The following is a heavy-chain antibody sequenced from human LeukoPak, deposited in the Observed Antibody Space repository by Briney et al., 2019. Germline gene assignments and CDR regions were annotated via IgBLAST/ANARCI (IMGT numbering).Heavy chain of an antibody. CDR2: IYHSGST. V-gene: IGHV4-38-2*02. Sequence: SETLSLTCTVFGYSITTGYYWGWVRQPPGKGLEWIGSIYHSGSTFYNPSLKSRVTISVDTSKNQFSLKLSSVTAADTAIYYCARDQDYYGSGSYGPDHWGQGTQVTVSS. CDR1: GYSITTGYY. CDR3: ARDQDYYGSGSYGPDH. D-gene: IGHD3-10*01. J-gene: IGHJ4*02.